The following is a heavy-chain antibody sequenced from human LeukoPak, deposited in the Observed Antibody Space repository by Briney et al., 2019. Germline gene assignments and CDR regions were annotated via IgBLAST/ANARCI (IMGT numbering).Heavy chain of an antibody. Sequence: GGSLRLSCAASGFTFSSYAMSWVRQAPGEGLEWVSAIGGSADSTYYADSVKGRFTISRDNSKNTLYLQMNSLRAEDTAVYYCAKEGMTVDTAMVTFDYWGQGTLVTVSS. J-gene: IGHJ4*02. CDR1: GFTFSSYA. CDR2: IGGSADST. D-gene: IGHD5-18*01. CDR3: AKEGMTVDTAMVTFDY. V-gene: IGHV3-23*01.